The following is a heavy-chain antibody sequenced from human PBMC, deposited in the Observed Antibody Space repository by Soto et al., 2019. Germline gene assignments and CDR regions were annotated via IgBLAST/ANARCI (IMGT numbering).Heavy chain of an antibody. V-gene: IGHV1-3*01. D-gene: IGHD2-15*01. CDR3: ARGPGGPDGPGDY. Sequence: QVQLVQSGAEVKKPGASVKVSCKASGYTFTSYAMHWVRQAPGQRLEWMGWINAGNGNTKYSQKFQGRVTITRNTSASTAYMELSSLRSEDTAVYYCARGPGGPDGPGDYWGQGTLVTVSS. J-gene: IGHJ4*02. CDR2: INAGNGNT. CDR1: GYTFTSYA.